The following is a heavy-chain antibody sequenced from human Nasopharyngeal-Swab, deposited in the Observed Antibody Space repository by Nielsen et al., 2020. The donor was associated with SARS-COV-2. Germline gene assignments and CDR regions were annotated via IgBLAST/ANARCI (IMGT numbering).Heavy chain of an antibody. D-gene: IGHD6-6*01. J-gene: IGHJ4*02. Sequence: SQTLSLTCVISGDSVSNSNNSWSWIRQSPSRGLEWLGRTSYRSRWFTDYAPSVESRITINPDTSKNQLSLLVNSVTPEDTAVYYCARHISSSRAYFDSWGQGTLVTASS. CDR1: GDSVSNSNNS. V-gene: IGHV6-1*01. CDR3: ARHISSSRAYFDS. CDR2: TSYRSRWFT.